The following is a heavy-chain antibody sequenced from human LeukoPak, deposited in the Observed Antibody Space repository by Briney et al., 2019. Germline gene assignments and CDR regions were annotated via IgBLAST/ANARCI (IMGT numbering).Heavy chain of an antibody. Sequence: SETLSLTCTVSGVSISSSNSYWGWIRQPPGKGLEWIGSIYYSGNTYYNASLKSQVSISIDTSKNQFSLKLSSVTAADTAVYYCARQNGDPRAENWFDPWGQGTLVTVSS. CDR3: ARQNGDPRAENWFDP. CDR1: GVSISSSNSY. D-gene: IGHD4-17*01. CDR2: IYYSGNT. V-gene: IGHV4-39*01. J-gene: IGHJ5*02.